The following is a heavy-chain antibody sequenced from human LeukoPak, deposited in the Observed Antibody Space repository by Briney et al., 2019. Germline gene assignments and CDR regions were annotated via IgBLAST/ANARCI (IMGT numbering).Heavy chain of an antibody. V-gene: IGHV4-31*03. CDR3: ARDGYSGRWPWFDP. CDR2: IYYSGST. Sequence: PSQTLSLTCTVSGGSISSGGYYWSWLRQHPGKGLEWIGYIYYSGSTYYNPSLKSRVTISVDTSKNQFSLKLSSVTAADTAVYYCARDGYSGRWPWFDPWGQGTLVTVSS. D-gene: IGHD5-18*01. CDR1: GGSISSGGYY. J-gene: IGHJ5*02.